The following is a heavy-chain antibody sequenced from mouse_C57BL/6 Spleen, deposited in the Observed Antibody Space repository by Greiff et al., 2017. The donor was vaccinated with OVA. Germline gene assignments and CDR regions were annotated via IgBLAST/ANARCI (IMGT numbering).Heavy chain of an antibody. D-gene: IGHD2-5*01. CDR1: GFTFSDYY. CDR2: INYDGGST. CDR3: ARTGGYSNYGYWYFDV. V-gene: IGHV5-16*01. Sequence: EVKLMESEGGLVQPGSSMKLSCTASGFTFSDYYMAWVRQVPEKGLEWVANINYDGGSTYYLDSLKSRFIISRDNAKNILYLQMSSLKSEDTATYYCARTGGYSNYGYWYFDVWGTGTTVTVSS. J-gene: IGHJ1*03.